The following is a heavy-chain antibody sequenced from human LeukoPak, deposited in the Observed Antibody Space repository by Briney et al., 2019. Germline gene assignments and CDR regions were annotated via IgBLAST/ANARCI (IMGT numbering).Heavy chain of an antibody. J-gene: IGHJ4*02. CDR1: GFTFSSYG. Sequence: GGSLRLSCAASGFTFSSYGMNWVRQAPGKGLEWVAFLRYDGSNKYYADTVKGRFTISRDNSKNTLYLQMNSLRAEDTAVYYCARDGYSSGWYPHHPIDYWGQGTLVTVSS. D-gene: IGHD6-19*01. CDR2: LRYDGSNK. CDR3: ARDGYSSGWYPHHPIDY. V-gene: IGHV3-30*02.